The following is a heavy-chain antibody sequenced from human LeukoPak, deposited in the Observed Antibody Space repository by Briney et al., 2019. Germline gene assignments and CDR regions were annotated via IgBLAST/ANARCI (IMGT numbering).Heavy chain of an antibody. CDR3: ARERYYYGSGSYYKDYYYGMDV. D-gene: IGHD3-10*01. CDR1: GGSFSGYY. J-gene: IGHJ6*02. CDR2: INHSGST. V-gene: IGHV4-34*01. Sequence: PSETLSLTCAVYGGSFSGYYWSWIRQPPGKGLEWIGEINHSGSTNYNPSLKSRVTISVDTSKNQFSLKLSSVTAADTAVYYCARERYYYGSGSYYKDYYYGMDVWGQGTTVTVSS.